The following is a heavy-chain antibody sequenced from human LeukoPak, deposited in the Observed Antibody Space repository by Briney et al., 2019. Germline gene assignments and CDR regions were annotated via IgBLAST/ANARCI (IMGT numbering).Heavy chain of an antibody. CDR2: ISGSGVNT. J-gene: IGHJ4*02. D-gene: IGHD6-13*01. CDR3: AKDLSSSGLFGDY. Sequence: PGGSLRLSCAASGFSFSSYAMTWVRQAPGKGLEWISGISGSGVNTHYADSVKGRFTISRDNSKNTLYLQINSLRAEDTAVYYCAKDLSSSGLFGDYWGQGTLVTVSS. CDR1: GFSFSSYA. V-gene: IGHV3-23*01.